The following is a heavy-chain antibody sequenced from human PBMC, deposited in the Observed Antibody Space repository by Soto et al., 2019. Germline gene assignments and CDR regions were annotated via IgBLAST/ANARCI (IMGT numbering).Heavy chain of an antibody. J-gene: IGHJ3*02. V-gene: IGHV1-69*01. CDR2: IIPIFGTA. CDR3: AISLIVVVTAGDAFDI. Sequence: QVQLVQSGAAVKKPGSSVKVSCKASGGTFSSYAISWVRQAPGQGLEWMGGIIPIFGTANYAQKFQGRVTITADESTSTAYMELSSLRSEDTAVYYCAISLIVVVTAGDAFDIWGQGTLGTVSS. D-gene: IGHD2-21*02. CDR1: GGTFSSYA.